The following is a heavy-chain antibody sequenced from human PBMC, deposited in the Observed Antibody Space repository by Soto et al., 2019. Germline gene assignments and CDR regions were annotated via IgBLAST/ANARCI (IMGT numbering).Heavy chain of an antibody. D-gene: IGHD3-22*01. Sequence: GGSLRLSCSASGFTFSSYAMHWVRQAPGKGLEYVSAISSNGCSTYYADSVKGRFTISRDNSKNTLYLQMSSLRAEDTAVYYCVATLEYYYDSSGYYPSPYFDYWGQGTLVTVSS. J-gene: IGHJ4*02. V-gene: IGHV3-64D*06. CDR1: GFTFSSYA. CDR3: VATLEYYYDSSGYYPSPYFDY. CDR2: ISSNGCST.